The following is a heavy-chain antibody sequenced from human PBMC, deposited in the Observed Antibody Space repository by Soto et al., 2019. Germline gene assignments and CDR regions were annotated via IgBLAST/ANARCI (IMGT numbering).Heavy chain of an antibody. D-gene: IGHD2-15*01. CDR2: MNPNSGNT. CDR3: AGEVGGPIDYYYCMDV. CDR1: GYTFTSYD. V-gene: IGHV1-8*01. Sequence: QVQLVQSGAEVKKPGASVKVSCKASGYTFTSYDINWVRQATGQGLEWMGWMNPNSGNTGYAQKFQGRVTMTRNTSISTAYMELSSLRSEDTAVYYCAGEVGGPIDYYYCMDVWGKGTTVTVSS. J-gene: IGHJ6*03.